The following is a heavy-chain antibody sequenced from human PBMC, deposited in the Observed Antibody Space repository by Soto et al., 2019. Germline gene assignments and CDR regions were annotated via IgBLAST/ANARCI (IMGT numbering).Heavy chain of an antibody. CDR3: ARDGIAAAGTRSRNMDV. CDR1: GYTFTSYG. CDR2: ISAYNGNT. Sequence: QVQLVQSGAEVKKLGASVKVSCKASGYTFTSYGISWVRQAPGQGLEWMGWISAYNGNTNYAQKLQGRVTMTTDTSTSTGYMELRSLRSDDTAVYYCARDGIAAAGTRSRNMDVWGQGTTVTVSS. V-gene: IGHV1-18*01. J-gene: IGHJ6*02. D-gene: IGHD6-13*01.